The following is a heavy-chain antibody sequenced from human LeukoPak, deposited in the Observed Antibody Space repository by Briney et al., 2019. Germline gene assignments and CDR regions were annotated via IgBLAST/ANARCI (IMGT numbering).Heavy chain of an antibody. CDR2: IYSGGST. V-gene: IGHV3-66*04. D-gene: IGHD3-9*01. J-gene: IGHJ6*02. CDR3: ARQPRADILTGYSYYYYGMDV. Sequence: GGSLRLSCAASGFTVSSNYMSWVRQAPGKGLEWVSVIYSGGSTYYADSVKGRFTISRDNSKNTLYLQMNSLRAEDTAVYYCARQPRADILTGYSYYYYGMDVWGQGTTVTVSS. CDR1: GFTVSSNY.